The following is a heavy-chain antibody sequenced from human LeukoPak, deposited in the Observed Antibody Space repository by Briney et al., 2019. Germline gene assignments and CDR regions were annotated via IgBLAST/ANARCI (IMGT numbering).Heavy chain of an antibody. J-gene: IGHJ3*02. CDR2: ISSSSSYI. CDR1: GFTFSSYS. Sequence: PGGSLRLSCAASGFTFSSYSMNWVRQAPGKGLEWVSSISSSSSYIYYADSVKGRFTISRDNAKNSLYLQMNSLRAEDTAVHYCASLPHPRRGYSGYVLGIGGYDAFDIWGQGTMVTVSS. D-gene: IGHD5-12*01. CDR3: ASLPHPRRGYSGYVLGIGGYDAFDI. V-gene: IGHV3-21*01.